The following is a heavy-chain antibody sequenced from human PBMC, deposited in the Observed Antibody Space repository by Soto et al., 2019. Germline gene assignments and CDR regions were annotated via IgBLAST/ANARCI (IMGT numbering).Heavy chain of an antibody. V-gene: IGHV3-7*01. J-gene: IGHJ4*02. D-gene: IGHD2-15*01. CDR1: GFTFSSYW. Sequence: GGSLRLSCAASGFTFSSYWMSWVRQAPGKGLEWVANIKQDGGEKYYVDSVRGRFTISRDNAKNSLYLQMNSLRAEDAAVYYCARPRGYCSGGSCFPFDYWGQGTLVTVSS. CDR2: IKQDGGEK. CDR3: ARPRGYCSGGSCFPFDY.